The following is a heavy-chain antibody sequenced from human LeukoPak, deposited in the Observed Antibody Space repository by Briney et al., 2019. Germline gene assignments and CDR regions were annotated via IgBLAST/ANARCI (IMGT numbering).Heavy chain of an antibody. CDR3: ALWGYFDSSGRHF. J-gene: IGHJ4*02. CDR2: IYTSGST. D-gene: IGHD3-22*01. Sequence: SETPSLTCTVSGDSISSYYWSWIRQPAGKGLEWIGRIYTSGSTNYNPSLKSRVTISVDTSKNQFSLSLNSVTAADTAVYYCALWGYFDSSGRHFWGQGTLVTVSS. CDR1: GDSISSYY. V-gene: IGHV4-4*07.